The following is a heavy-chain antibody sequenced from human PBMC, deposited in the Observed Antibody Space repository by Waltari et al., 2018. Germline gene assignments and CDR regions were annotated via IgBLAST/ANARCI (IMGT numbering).Heavy chain of an antibody. Sequence: EVQLVESGGGLVKPGGSLRLSCAASGFTFSSYSMNWVRQAPGKGLGWVSSISSSSSYIYYADSVKGRFTISRDNAKNSLYLQMNSLRAEDTAVYYCARDSPAMTTVISFDYWGQGTLVTVSS. J-gene: IGHJ4*02. V-gene: IGHV3-21*01. CDR1: GFTFSSYS. CDR2: ISSSSSYI. D-gene: IGHD4-17*01. CDR3: ARDSPAMTTVISFDY.